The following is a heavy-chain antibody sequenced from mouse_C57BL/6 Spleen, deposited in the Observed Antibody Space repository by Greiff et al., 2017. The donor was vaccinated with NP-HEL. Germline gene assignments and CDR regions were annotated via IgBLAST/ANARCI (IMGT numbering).Heavy chain of an antibody. CDR3: GYAMDY. V-gene: IGHV1-50*01. CDR2: IDPSDSYT. CDR1: GYTFTSYW. J-gene: IGHJ4*01. Sequence: QVHVKQPGAELVKPGASVKLSCKASGYTFTSYWMQWVKQRPGQGLEWIGEIDPSDSYTNYNQKFKGKATLTVDTSSSTAYMQLSSLTSEDSAVYYCGYAMDYWGQGTSVTVSS.